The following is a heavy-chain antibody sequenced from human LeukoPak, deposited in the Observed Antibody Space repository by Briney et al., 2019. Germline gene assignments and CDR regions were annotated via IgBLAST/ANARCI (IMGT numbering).Heavy chain of an antibody. CDR2: TYYTGST. Sequence: SETLSLTCSVSGGSISSYYWTWIRQPPGKGLEWIGYTYYTGSTKYNASLESRVAISIDTSKNQFSLKLTSVTAADTAVYYCARDSQPYGQNWFDPWGQGILVTVSS. D-gene: IGHD3-10*01. V-gene: IGHV4-59*01. J-gene: IGHJ5*02. CDR3: ARDSQPYGQNWFDP. CDR1: GGSISSYY.